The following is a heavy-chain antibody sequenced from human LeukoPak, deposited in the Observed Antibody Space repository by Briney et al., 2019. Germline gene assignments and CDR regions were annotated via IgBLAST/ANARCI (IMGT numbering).Heavy chain of an antibody. V-gene: IGHV1-69*13. D-gene: IGHD5-18*01. CDR1: GGTFSSYA. CDR3: ARGEVTDTAMATGFDY. Sequence: SVKVSCKASGGTFSSYAISWVRQAPGQGLEWMGGIIPIFGTANYAQKFRGRVTITADESTSTAYMELSSLRSEDTAVYYCARGEVTDTAMATGFDYWGQGTLVTVSS. CDR2: IIPIFGTA. J-gene: IGHJ4*02.